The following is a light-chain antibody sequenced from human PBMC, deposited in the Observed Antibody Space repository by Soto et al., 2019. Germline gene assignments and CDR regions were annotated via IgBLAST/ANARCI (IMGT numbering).Light chain of an antibody. CDR2: DAS. V-gene: IGKV1-33*01. CDR3: QQYENLPT. CDR1: QNINNY. Sequence: DIQMSLYPSSLSASVGDRVTITCQASQNINNYLNWYQQKPGRAPKLLIYDASNLEAGVPSRFRGSGSGTDFTFTISRLQPEDIATYYCQQYENLPTFGQGTRLEIK. J-gene: IGKJ5*01.